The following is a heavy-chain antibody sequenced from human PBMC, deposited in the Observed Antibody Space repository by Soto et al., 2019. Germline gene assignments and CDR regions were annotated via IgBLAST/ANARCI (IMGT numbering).Heavy chain of an antibody. D-gene: IGHD3-3*01. CDR3: ARRWGDFWSGYYGPIDY. J-gene: IGHJ4*02. V-gene: IGHV3-21*01. CDR2: ISSSSSYI. Sequence: GGSLRLSCAASGFTFSSYSMNWVRQAPGKGLEWVSSISSSSSYIYYADSVKGRFTISRDNAKNSLYLQMNSLRAEDTAVYYCARRWGDFWSGYYGPIDYWGQGTLVTVSS. CDR1: GFTFSSYS.